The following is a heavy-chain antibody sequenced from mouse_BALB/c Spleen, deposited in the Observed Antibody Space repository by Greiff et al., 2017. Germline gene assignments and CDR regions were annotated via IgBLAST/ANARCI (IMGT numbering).Heavy chain of an antibody. D-gene: IGHD2-14*01. CDR3: ARGGYGGAWFAY. V-gene: IGHV2-9*02. J-gene: IGHJ3*01. CDR1: GFSLTSYG. Sequence: QVQLKESGPGLVAPSQSLSITCTVSGFSLTSYGVHWVRQPPGKGLEWLGVIWAGGSTTYNSALMSRLSISKDNSKSQVFLKMNSRQTDDTAMYYCARGGYGGAWFAYWGQGTLVTVSA. CDR2: IWAGGST.